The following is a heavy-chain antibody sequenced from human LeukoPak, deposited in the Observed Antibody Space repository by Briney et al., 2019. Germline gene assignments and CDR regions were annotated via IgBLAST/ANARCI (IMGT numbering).Heavy chain of an antibody. CDR2: IYDSGST. D-gene: IGHD4-17*01. Sequence: SETLSLTCTVSGDSVSSYYWSWIRPPPGKGLEWIAYIYDSGSTMYNPSLKSRVTISIDTSKNQFSLKLTSVTAADTAVYYCARGAYGDYYFDYWGQGTLVTVSS. CDR1: GDSVSSYY. CDR3: ARGAYGDYYFDY. J-gene: IGHJ4*02. V-gene: IGHV4-59*02.